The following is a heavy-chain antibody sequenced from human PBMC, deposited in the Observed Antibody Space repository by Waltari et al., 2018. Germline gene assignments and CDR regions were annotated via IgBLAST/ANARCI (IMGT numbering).Heavy chain of an antibody. D-gene: IGHD3-16*01. CDR2: VSGSGAMT. CDR3: ASLETFSVNSEYFQH. Sequence: EVQLLESGGGLVQPGGSLRLSCAASGFTFSSYAMSWVRQAPGKGLEWLSGVSGSGAMTHYADSVKGRFTISRDNSKNTLFLLMNSLRVEDTAVYYCASLETFSVNSEYFQHWGQGTPVTVSS. V-gene: IGHV3-23*01. CDR1: GFTFSSYA. J-gene: IGHJ1*01.